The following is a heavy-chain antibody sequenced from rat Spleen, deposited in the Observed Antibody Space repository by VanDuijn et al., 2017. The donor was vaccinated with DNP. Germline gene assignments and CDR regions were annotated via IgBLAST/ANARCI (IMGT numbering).Heavy chain of an antibody. V-gene: IGHV1-43*01. CDR1: GYTFTNSY. Sequence: QVQLQQSGAELTQPGSSVKISCKASGYTFTNSYMGWIKQTTGQGLEFIGYINTGNGGTKYKEKFKGKATLTVDKSSSTVFMQLSSLTPDDSAVYYCARWGGPGYFDYWGQGVMVTVSS. J-gene: IGHJ2*01. CDR2: INTGNGGT. D-gene: IGHD1-4*01. CDR3: ARWGGPGYFDY.